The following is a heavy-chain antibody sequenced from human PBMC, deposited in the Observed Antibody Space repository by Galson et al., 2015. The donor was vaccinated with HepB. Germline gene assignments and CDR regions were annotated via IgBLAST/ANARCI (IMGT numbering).Heavy chain of an antibody. CDR3: ARDIFPYYYGSGGDYGMDV. V-gene: IGHV1-2*02. Sequence: SVKVSCKASGYTFTDYYIYWVRLAPGQGLEWMGWIRPNGGGTNYAQKFQGRVTMTTDTSNRTAYMELSRLRSDDTVVYYCARDIFPYYYGSGGDYGMDVWGQGTTVTVSS. CDR2: IRPNGGGT. D-gene: IGHD3-10*01. CDR1: GYTFTDYY. J-gene: IGHJ6*02.